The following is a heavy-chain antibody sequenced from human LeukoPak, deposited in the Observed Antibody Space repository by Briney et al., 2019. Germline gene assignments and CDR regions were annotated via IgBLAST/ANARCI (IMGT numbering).Heavy chain of an antibody. D-gene: IGHD3-3*01. CDR2: ISYDGSNK. CDR1: GFTVSSNY. J-gene: IGHJ4*02. Sequence: PGGSLRLSCAASGFTVSSNYMSWVRQAPGKGLEWVAVISYDGSNKYSADSVKGRFTISRDNSKNTLYLQMNSLRAEDTAVYYCARPSEYDFSLYYFDYWGQGTLVTVSS. V-gene: IGHV3-30-3*01. CDR3: ARPSEYDFSLYYFDY.